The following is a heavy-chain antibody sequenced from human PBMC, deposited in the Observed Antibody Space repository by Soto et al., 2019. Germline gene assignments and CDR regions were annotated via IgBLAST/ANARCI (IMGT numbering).Heavy chain of an antibody. V-gene: IGHV3-7*01. Sequence: PGGSLRLSCAVAGFNVRGYWMSWVRQAPGKGLEWVASIKEDGSEIYYLQSVRGRFAISRDSAGNALQLAMNYLSAEDTATYFCARDIGFDYVNWGQGTLVTVSS. CDR1: GFNVRGYW. CDR3: ARDIGFDYVN. D-gene: IGHD5-12*01. CDR2: IKEDGSEI. J-gene: IGHJ4*02.